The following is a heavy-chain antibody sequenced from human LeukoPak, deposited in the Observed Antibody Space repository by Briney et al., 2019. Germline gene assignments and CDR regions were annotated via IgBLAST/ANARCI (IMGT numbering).Heavy chain of an antibody. CDR1: GGSISSYY. J-gene: IGHJ4*02. CDR3: ARHSQHSRDLGSARNFDY. Sequence: SETLSLTCTVSGGSISSYYWSWIPQPPGKGLEWIGYIYYSGSTSYNPSLKSRVTISVDTSKNLFSLRLTSVTAADTAVYYCARHSQHSRDLGSARNFDYWGQGTLVTVSS. V-gene: IGHV4-59*08. D-gene: IGHD7-27*01. CDR2: IYYSGST.